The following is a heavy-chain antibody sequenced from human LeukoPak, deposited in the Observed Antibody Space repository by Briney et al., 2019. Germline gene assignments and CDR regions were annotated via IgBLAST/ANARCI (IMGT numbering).Heavy chain of an antibody. V-gene: IGHV1-46*01. D-gene: IGHD2-21*01. CDR1: GYSFTSNY. J-gene: IGHJ4*02. CDR3: ARRLGRSFDY. Sequence: ASVKVSCKASGYSFTSNYIHWVRQAPGQGLEWMGMIYPRDGSTSYAQNFQGRITITRDTSATTAYMDLSSLRSEDTAMYYCARRLGRSFDYWGQGTLVTVSS. CDR2: IYPRDGST.